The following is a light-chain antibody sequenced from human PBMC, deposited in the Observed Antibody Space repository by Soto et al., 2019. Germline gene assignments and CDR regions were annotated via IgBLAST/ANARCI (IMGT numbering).Light chain of an antibody. Sequence: EIGMTQSPATLSVSPGERATLSCRASQSVSSNLAWYQQKPGQAPRLLMYGTSTRATGIPARFSGSGSGTEFTLTISSLQSEDFAVYYCQQYDKWPPVTFGGGTKVDIK. CDR2: GTS. CDR3: QQYDKWPPVT. J-gene: IGKJ4*01. CDR1: QSVSSN. V-gene: IGKV3-15*01.